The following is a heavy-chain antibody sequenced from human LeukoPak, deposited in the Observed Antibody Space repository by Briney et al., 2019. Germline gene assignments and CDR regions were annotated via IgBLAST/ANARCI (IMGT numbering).Heavy chain of an antibody. Sequence: GGSLRLSCVASGFTFSTYAVTWVRQAPEKGLQWVSTISTSGRATYYADSVEGRFTISRDNPKNTLYLQMNSLRADDTAVYYCAKARGSSVYEQFDYWGQGTQVTVSP. V-gene: IGHV3-23*01. CDR3: AKARGSSVYEQFDY. CDR1: GFTFSTYA. CDR2: ISTSGRAT. D-gene: IGHD5/OR15-5a*01. J-gene: IGHJ4*02.